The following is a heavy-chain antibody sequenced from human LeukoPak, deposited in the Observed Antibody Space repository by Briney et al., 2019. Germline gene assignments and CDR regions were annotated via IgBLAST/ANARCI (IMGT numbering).Heavy chain of an antibody. CDR1: GGSISGGSYY. CDR3: ARDTRIGESRWFDP. V-gene: IGHV4-61*01. D-gene: IGHD3-10*02. CDR2: IYYSGST. Sequence: PSQTLSLTCTVSGGSISGGSYYWSWIRQPPGKGLEWIGYIYYSGSTNYNPSLKSRVTISVDTSKNQFSLKLSSVTAADTAVYYCARDTRIGESRWFDPWGQGTLVTVSS. J-gene: IGHJ5*02.